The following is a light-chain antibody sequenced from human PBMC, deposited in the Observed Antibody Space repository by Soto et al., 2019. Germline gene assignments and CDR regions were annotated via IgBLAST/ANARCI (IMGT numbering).Light chain of an antibody. V-gene: IGLV2-14*01. CDR3: SSYLSSSTL. Sequence: QSALTQPASVSGSPGQSITISCTGSSSDVGGYDYVSWYQQHPGKAPKLIIYDVNNRPSGVSNRFSGSKSANTASLTISGLQAEDEADYYCSSYLSSSTLFGGRTKLTVL. J-gene: IGLJ2*01. CDR2: DVN. CDR1: SSDVGGYDY.